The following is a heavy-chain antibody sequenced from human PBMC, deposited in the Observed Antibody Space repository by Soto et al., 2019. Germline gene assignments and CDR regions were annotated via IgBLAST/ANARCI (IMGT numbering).Heavy chain of an antibody. Sequence: QVQLMQSGAEVKKPGASVKVSCKASGDTFTDYYIHWVRQAPGQGLEWMGTVNPSGGHTTYAPHSLGTGTMTRETSTSTLYMELTSLISADTAIYSCARGGHIVVVTAALAYWGQGTLVTVSS. V-gene: IGHV1-46*01. CDR3: ARGGHIVVVTAALAY. J-gene: IGHJ4*02. CDR1: GDTFTDYY. CDR2: VNPSGGHT. D-gene: IGHD2-21*02.